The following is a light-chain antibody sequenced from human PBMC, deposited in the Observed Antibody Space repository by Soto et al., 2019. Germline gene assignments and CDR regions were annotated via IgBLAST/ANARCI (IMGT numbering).Light chain of an antibody. Sequence: EIVLTQSPATLSLSPGDRATLSCRASQSVGKYFAWYQQKPGQAPRPLMYSASSRATGIPDRFSGSGSGTDFTLTISRLEPEDFAVYYCQQYDNSPITFGQGTRLEIK. CDR2: SAS. V-gene: IGKV3-20*01. CDR3: QQYDNSPIT. J-gene: IGKJ5*01. CDR1: QSVGKY.